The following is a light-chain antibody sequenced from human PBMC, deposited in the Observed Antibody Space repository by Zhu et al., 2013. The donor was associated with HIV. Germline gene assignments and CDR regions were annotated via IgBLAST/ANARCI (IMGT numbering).Light chain of an antibody. CDR2: GAS. V-gene: IGKV3-15*01. Sequence: EVGMTQSPATLSLSPGERATLSCRASQTVSINVAWYQQKPGQAPRLLIYGASTRAIGVPTRFSGSGSGTEFTLTISGLQSEDSGVYYCQQYKQWPPITFGQGTRL. CDR1: QTVSIN. CDR3: QQYKQWPPIT. J-gene: IGKJ5*01.